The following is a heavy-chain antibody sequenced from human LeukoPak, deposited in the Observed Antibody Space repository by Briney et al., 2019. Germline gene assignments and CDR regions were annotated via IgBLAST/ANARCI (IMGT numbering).Heavy chain of an antibody. V-gene: IGHV5-51*01. Sequence: GESLKISCKGSGYSFTSYWIGWVRQMPGKGLEWMGIIYPGDSDTRYSPSFQGQVTISADKSISTAYLQWSSLKASDTAMYYCARRNCSGGSCYSLVWSGEFDYWGQGTLVTVSS. CDR2: IYPGDSDT. D-gene: IGHD2-15*01. J-gene: IGHJ4*02. CDR1: GYSFTSYW. CDR3: ARRNCSGGSCYSLVWSGEFDY.